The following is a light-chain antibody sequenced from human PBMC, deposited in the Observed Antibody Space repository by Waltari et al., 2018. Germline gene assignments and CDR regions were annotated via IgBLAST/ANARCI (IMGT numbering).Light chain of an antibody. CDR2: GTN. CDR3: AAWVDSLNGVV. Sequence: QSVLTQPPPPSCTPGQRVTIPCPGSSSNIGSNTVNGHQQLPAPDPKLRIYGTNQRTSGVPDPFFGCKYAASAFLARSGRKSADEADYFCAAWVDSLNGVVFGGGPKLTVL. CDR1: SSNIGSNT. J-gene: IGLJ2*01. V-gene: IGLV1-44*01.